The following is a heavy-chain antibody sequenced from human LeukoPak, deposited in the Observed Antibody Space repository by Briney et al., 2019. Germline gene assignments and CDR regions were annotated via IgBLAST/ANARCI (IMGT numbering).Heavy chain of an antibody. V-gene: IGHV1-69*04. D-gene: IGHD4-17*01. Sequence: SVKVSCKASGGTFSSYAISWVRQAPGQGLEWMGRIIPILGIANYAQKFQGRVTITADKSTSTAYMELSSLRSEDTAVYYCARDWHYGDYNYWGQGTLVTVSS. CDR2: IIPILGIA. CDR3: ARDWHYGDYNY. J-gene: IGHJ4*02. CDR1: GGTFSSYA.